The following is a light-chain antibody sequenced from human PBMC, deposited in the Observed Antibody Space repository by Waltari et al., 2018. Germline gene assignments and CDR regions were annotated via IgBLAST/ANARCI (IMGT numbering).Light chain of an antibody. J-gene: IGKJ3*01. CDR3: QQHHSPPFT. V-gene: IGKV1-17*01. CDR2: VAS. CDR1: QDISNS. Sequence: DIQLTQSPSSLSASVGDTVSITCRSSQDISNSLAWYQQKPGKAPKRLIYVASTLQSGVPSRFSGSGSGTDFTLTISSLQPEDLATYHCQQHHSPPFTFGPGTKLDF.